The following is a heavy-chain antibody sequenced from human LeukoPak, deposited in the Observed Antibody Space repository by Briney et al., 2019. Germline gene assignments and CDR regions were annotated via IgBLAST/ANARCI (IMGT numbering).Heavy chain of an antibody. CDR3: AREQGAFDI. CDR2: INHSGST. V-gene: IGHV4-34*01. J-gene: IGHJ3*02. CDR1: GGSFSGYY. Sequence: SETLSLTCAVYGGSFSGYYWSWIRQPPGKGLEWIGEINHSGSTNYDPSLKSRVTISVDTSKNQFSLKLSSVTAADTAVYYCAREQGAFDIRGQGTMVTVSS.